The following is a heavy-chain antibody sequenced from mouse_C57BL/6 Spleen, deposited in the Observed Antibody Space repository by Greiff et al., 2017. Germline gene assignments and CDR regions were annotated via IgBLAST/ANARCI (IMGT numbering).Heavy chain of an antibody. D-gene: IGHD1-1*01. CDR1: GYTFTDYE. CDR3: TRSGSSYAMDY. V-gene: IGHV1-15*01. CDR2: IDPETGGT. Sequence: QVQLQQSGAELVRPGASVTLSCKASGYTFTDYEMHWVKQTPVHGLEWIGAIDPETGGTAYNQKFKGKAILTADKSSSTAYMELRSLTSEDSAVYYCTRSGSSYAMDYWGQGTSVTVSS. J-gene: IGHJ4*01.